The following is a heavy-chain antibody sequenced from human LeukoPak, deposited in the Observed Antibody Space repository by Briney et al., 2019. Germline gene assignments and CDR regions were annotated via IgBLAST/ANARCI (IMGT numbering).Heavy chain of an antibody. J-gene: IGHJ4*02. CDR1: GFTFNTYA. D-gene: IGHD3/OR15-3a*01. V-gene: IGHV3-30*02. Sequence: GGSLRLSCTASGFTFNTYAMHWVRQAPGKGLEWVAFIQYDGNAKHYADSVTGRFTISRDISTNTLYLQMNSLRAEDTAVYYCAKPVAGLPPKPLDYWGQGTLVTVSS. CDR3: AKPVAGLPPKPLDY. CDR2: IQYDGNAK.